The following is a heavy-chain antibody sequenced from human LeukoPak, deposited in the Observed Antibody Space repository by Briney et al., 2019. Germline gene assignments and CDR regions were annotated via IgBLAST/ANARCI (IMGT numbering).Heavy chain of an antibody. Sequence: GGSLRLSCAASGFTVSSNYMSWVRQAPGKGLEWVSVIYSGGSTYYADSVKGRFTISRDNSKNTLYLQMNSLRAEDTAVYYCARGPAANSGSYYVGDNWGQGTLVTVSS. CDR3: ARGPAANSGSYYVGDN. CDR1: GFTVSSNY. J-gene: IGHJ4*02. V-gene: IGHV3-66*01. CDR2: IYSGGST. D-gene: IGHD1-26*01.